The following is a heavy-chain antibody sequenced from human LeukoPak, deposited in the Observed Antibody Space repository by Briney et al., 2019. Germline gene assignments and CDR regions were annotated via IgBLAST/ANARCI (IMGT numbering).Heavy chain of an antibody. Sequence: QPGRSLRLSCAASGFTFDDYAMHWVRQAPGKGLEWVSGISWNSGSIGYADSVKGQFTISRDNAKNSLYLQMNSLRAEDTALYYCAKDMGSGAPYRPPRYDMDVWGQGTTVAVSS. V-gene: IGHV3-9*01. J-gene: IGHJ6*02. CDR3: AKDMGSGAPYRPPRYDMDV. D-gene: IGHD6-19*01. CDR2: ISWNSGSI. CDR1: GFTFDDYA.